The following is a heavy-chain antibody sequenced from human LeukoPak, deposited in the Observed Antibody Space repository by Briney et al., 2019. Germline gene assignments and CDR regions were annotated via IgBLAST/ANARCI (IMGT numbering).Heavy chain of an antibody. CDR2: VSNTGGST. CDR3: ARGTGSGWYFDY. V-gene: IGHV3-64*01. Sequence: GGSLRLSCAASGFTFSSHGMHWVRQAPGRAPEYVSAVSNTGGSTYYANSVKGRFTISRDNSRNTLYLQMGSLRPEDTAVYYCARGTGSGWYFDYWGQGTLVTVSS. D-gene: IGHD6-19*01. J-gene: IGHJ4*02. CDR1: GFTFSSHG.